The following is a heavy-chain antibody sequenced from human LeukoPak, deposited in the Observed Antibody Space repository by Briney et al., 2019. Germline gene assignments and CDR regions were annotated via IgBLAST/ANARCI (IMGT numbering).Heavy chain of an antibody. CDR3: ARGGRGNFDY. CDR2: INAYNGNT. D-gene: IGHD3-10*01. J-gene: IGHJ4*02. CDR1: GYTFTTYH. Sequence: ASVTVSFTATGYTFTTYHINWVRQAPGQGLEWMGRINAYNGNTNYEKKLQGRVIMTTDTSTSTVYMELRSLRSDDTAVYYCARGGRGNFDYWGQGTLVTVSS. V-gene: IGHV1-18*01.